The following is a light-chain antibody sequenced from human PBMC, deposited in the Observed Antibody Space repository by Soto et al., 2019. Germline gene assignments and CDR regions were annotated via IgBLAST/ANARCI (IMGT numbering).Light chain of an antibody. Sequence: ELVLTQSPGTLSLSPGERATLSCRASQRISSNYLAWYQQKPGQSPRLLIYGTSSRATGIPDRFSGSGSGTDFTLTISGLEPEDSAVYYCQQYGTLPPRYTFGQGTKLEIK. J-gene: IGKJ2*01. CDR2: GTS. V-gene: IGKV3-20*01. CDR3: QQYGTLPPRYT. CDR1: QRISSNY.